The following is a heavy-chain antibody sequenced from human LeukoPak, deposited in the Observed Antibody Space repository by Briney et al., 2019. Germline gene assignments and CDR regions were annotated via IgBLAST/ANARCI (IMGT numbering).Heavy chain of an antibody. Sequence: SQTLSLTCTVSGGSISSGGYYWSWIRQPPGKGLEWIGEIYHSGSTNYNPSLKSRVTISVDKSKNQFSLKLSSVTAADTAVYYCARDIVVVPAAGRWFDPWGQGTLVTVSS. CDR1: GGSISSGGYY. J-gene: IGHJ5*02. CDR2: IYHSGST. D-gene: IGHD2-2*01. CDR3: ARDIVVVPAAGRWFDP. V-gene: IGHV4-30-2*01.